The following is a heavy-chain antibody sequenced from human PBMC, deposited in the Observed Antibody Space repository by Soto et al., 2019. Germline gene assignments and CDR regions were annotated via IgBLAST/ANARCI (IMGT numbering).Heavy chain of an antibody. J-gene: IGHJ4*02. CDR3: ARSTVTFQAFDY. V-gene: IGHV4-31*03. CDR2: IYYSGST. D-gene: IGHD4-17*01. CDR1: GGSISSGGYY. Sequence: QVQLQESGPGLVKPSQTLSLTCTVSGGSISSGGYYWSWIRQHPGKGLEWIGYIYYSGSTYYNPSLNSRVTISEDTSKNLCSLKLSSVTAADTAVYYCARSTVTFQAFDYWGQGTLVTVSS.